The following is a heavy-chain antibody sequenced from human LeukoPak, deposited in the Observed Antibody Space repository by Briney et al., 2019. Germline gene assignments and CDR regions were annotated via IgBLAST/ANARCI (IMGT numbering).Heavy chain of an antibody. Sequence: GGSLRLSCAASGFTFSSYEMNWVRQAPGKGLEWVSYISSSGSTIYYADSVKGRFTISRDNAKNSLYLQMNSLRAEDTAVYYCARETVTAAYYYYMDVWGKGTTVTVSS. CDR3: ARETVTAAYYYYMDV. CDR1: GFTFSSYE. J-gene: IGHJ6*03. V-gene: IGHV3-48*03. D-gene: IGHD4-11*01. CDR2: ISSSGSTI.